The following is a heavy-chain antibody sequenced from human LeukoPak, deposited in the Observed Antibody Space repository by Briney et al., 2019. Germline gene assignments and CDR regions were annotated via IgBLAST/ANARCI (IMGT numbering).Heavy chain of an antibody. CDR1: GYTFTDYY. CDR2: MDPKSGET. D-gene: IGHD3-10*01. V-gene: IGHV1-2*02. Sequence: ASVKVSCKDSGYTFTDYYLHWVRQAPGQGLEWMGWMDPKSGETNHAQKFQGRVLMTRDTSITTAYMDLSRLTSDDTAVYFCARVPGAGAPTWFDPWGRGTLVTVSS. J-gene: IGHJ5*02. CDR3: ARVPGAGAPTWFDP.